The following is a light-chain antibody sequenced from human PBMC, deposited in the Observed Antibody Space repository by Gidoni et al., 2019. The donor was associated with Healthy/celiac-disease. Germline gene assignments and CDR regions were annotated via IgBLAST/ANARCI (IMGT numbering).Light chain of an antibody. J-gene: IGLJ2*01. CDR1: SSNIGNNY. CDR3: GTWDSSLSARRV. Sequence: QSVLTQPPSVSAAPGQKGTISCSGSSSNIGNNYVSWYQQLPGTAPKLLIYDNNKRPSGIPDRFSGSKSGTSATLGITGLQTGDEADYYCGTWDSSLSARRVFGGGTKLTVL. CDR2: DNN. V-gene: IGLV1-51*01.